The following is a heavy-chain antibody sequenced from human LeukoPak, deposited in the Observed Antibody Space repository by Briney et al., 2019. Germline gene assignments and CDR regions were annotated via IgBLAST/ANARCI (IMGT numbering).Heavy chain of an antibody. V-gene: IGHV1-8*01. D-gene: IGHD3-10*01. CDR1: GYTFTSYD. Sequence: ASVKVSCKASGYTFTSYDINWVRQATGQGLEWMGWMNPNSGNTGYAQKFQGRVTMTRNTSISTAYMELSSLRSEDTAVYYCARVGGYGSGSYPPYNWFDPWGQGTLVTVSS. J-gene: IGHJ5*02. CDR2: MNPNSGNT. CDR3: ARVGGYGSGSYPPYNWFDP.